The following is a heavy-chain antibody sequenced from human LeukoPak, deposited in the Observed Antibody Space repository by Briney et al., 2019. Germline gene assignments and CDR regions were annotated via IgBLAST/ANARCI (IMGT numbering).Heavy chain of an antibody. Sequence: ASVKVSCKASGGTFSSYAISWVRQAPGQGLEWMGGIIPIFGTANYAQKFQGRVTITTDESTSTAYMELSSLRSEDTAVYYCARGSGGSSTVPLYYYYMDVWGKGTTVTVFS. CDR3: ARGSGGSSTVPLYYYYMDV. CDR1: GGTFSSYA. CDR2: IIPIFGTA. D-gene: IGHD2-2*01. V-gene: IGHV1-69*05. J-gene: IGHJ6*03.